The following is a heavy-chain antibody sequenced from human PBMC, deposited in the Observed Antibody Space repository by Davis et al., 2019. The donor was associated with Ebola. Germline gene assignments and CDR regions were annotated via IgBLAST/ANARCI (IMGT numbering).Heavy chain of an antibody. CDR2: MNPNSGNT. V-gene: IGHV1-8*01. D-gene: IGHD2-15*01. Sequence: ASVKVSCKASGYTFTSYDINWVRQATGQGLEWMGWMNPNSGNTGYAQKFQGRVTMTRNTSISTAYMELSRLRSDDTAVYYCARGGIVVVVAAIDGMDVWGQGTTVTVSS. CDR3: ARGGIVVVVAAIDGMDV. J-gene: IGHJ6*02. CDR1: GYTFTSYD.